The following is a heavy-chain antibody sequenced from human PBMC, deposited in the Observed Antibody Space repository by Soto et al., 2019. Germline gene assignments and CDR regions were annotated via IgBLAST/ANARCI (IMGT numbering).Heavy chain of an antibody. CDR3: ARDNRYSSSWYGGGMDV. J-gene: IGHJ6*02. CDR2: IWYDGSNK. D-gene: IGHD6-13*01. Sequence: QVQLVESGGGVVQPGMSLRLSCAASGFTFSIYGMHWVRQAPGKGLKWVAIIWYDGSNKYYGDSVKGRFTISRDNPGNTVYLQMNSLRVEDTAVYYCARDNRYSSSWYGGGMDVWGQGTTVTVFS. V-gene: IGHV3-33*01. CDR1: GFTFSIYG.